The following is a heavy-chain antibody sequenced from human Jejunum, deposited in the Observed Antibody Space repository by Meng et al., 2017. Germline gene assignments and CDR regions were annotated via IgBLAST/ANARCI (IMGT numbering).Heavy chain of an antibody. CDR2: AYYSGSS. CDR1: GGSLSSGSPY. V-gene: IGHV4-39*01. Sequence: QLQLQESGSGLVKASETLSLSCTVAGGSLSSGSPYWGWMRQSPGKGLEWIGTAYYSGSSYYNPSLRSRVIILVDTSKNQFSLRLSSVTAADTAVYYCARQMDSEYDEGYFFDYWGQGILVTVSS. D-gene: IGHD2-2*03. J-gene: IGHJ4*02. CDR3: ARQMDSEYDEGYFFDY.